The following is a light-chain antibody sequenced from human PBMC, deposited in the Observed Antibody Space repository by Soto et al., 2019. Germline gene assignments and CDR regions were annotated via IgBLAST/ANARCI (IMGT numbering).Light chain of an antibody. Sequence: DIQMTQSPSSLSASFGDRVTMTCRASQGIGIYLAWFQQRPGHTPKLLIYAASTLQSGVPSRFSGSGSGTDFTLTISSLQPEDVATCYCQKYNSAPLTFGGGTRVEIK. J-gene: IGKJ4*01. V-gene: IGKV1-27*01. CDR3: QKYNSAPLT. CDR1: QGIGIY. CDR2: AAS.